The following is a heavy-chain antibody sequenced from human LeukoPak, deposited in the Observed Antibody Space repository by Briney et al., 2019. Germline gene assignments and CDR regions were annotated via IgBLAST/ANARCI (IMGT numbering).Heavy chain of an antibody. CDR1: GFIFNDHG. V-gene: IGHV3-20*04. J-gene: IGHJ6*03. CDR2: INWNGGNT. Sequence: PVGSLRLSCAASGFIFNDHGMSWVRQGPGEGLEWVSGINWNGGNTNYADSVKGGLTISRDNAKNSLYLQMNSLRAEDTGLYYCARGDFYYYMDVWGKGTTVTVSS. CDR3: ARGDFYYYMDV.